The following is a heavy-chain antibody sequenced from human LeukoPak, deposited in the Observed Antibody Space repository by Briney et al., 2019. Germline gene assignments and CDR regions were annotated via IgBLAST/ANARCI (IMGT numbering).Heavy chain of an antibody. D-gene: IGHD2-15*01. CDR3: ARGPEEDCSGGSCYADY. Sequence: GGSLRLSCGASGFTSSSYGMHWVRQAPGKGLEWVAVIWYDGSNKYYADSVKGRFTISRDNSKNTLYLQMNSLRAEDTAVYYCARGPEEDCSGGSCYADYWGQGTLVTVSS. CDR1: GFTSSSYG. CDR2: IWYDGSNK. J-gene: IGHJ4*02. V-gene: IGHV3-33*01.